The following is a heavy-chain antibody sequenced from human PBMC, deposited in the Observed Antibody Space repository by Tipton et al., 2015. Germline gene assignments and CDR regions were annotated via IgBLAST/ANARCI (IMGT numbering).Heavy chain of an antibody. CDR1: SDSISKYY. CDR3: ACQDYDSLTRDYQTVDY. D-gene: IGHD3-9*01. J-gene: IGHJ4*02. V-gene: IGHV4-59*08. CDR2: IQYSGST. Sequence: LRLSCSVSSDSISKYYWSWIRQPPGKELEWIGYIQYSGSTNYNPSPKSRVTISVDTSKTQFSLKMSSVTASDTAVYYCACQDYDSLTRDYQTVDYWGQGTLVTVSP.